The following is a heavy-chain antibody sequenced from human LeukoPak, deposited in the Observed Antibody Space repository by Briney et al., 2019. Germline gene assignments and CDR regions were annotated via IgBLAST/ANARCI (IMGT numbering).Heavy chain of an antibody. CDR3: ARGVRYDSSTDAFDI. D-gene: IGHD3-22*01. CDR1: GFIVSSNY. J-gene: IGHJ3*02. Sequence: PGGSLRLSCAASGFIVSSNYMTWVRQAPGKGLEWVSTIYSGGSTYYVDSVKGRFTISRDNSKNTLYLQMNSLRAEDSAVYYCARGVRYDSSTDAFDIWGQGTMVTVSS. CDR2: IYSGGST. V-gene: IGHV3-53*01.